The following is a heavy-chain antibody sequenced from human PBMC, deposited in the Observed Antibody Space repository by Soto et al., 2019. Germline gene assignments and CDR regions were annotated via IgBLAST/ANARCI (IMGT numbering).Heavy chain of an antibody. V-gene: IGHV4-31*03. J-gene: IGHJ4*02. Sequence: PSETLSLTCTVSGGSISSGGYYWSWIRQHPGKGLEWIGYIYYSGSTYYNPSLKSRVTISVDTSKNQFSLKLSSVTAADTAVYYCAREGMQGNYVDYWGQGTLVTVSS. CDR2: IYYSGST. CDR3: AREGMQGNYVDY. CDR1: GGSISSGGYY. D-gene: IGHD2-8*01.